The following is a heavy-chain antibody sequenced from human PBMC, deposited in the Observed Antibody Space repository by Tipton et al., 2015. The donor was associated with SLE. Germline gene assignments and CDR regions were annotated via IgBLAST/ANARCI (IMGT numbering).Heavy chain of an antibody. J-gene: IGHJ4*02. CDR2: IYYSGST. Sequence: TLSLTCTVSGASIGDYYHTWIRQPPGKGLEWIGYIYYSGSTNYHPSLKGRGTISVDTSKNQFSLKLTSVTAADTAVYYCARRDFWTGYFDYWGQGTLVTVSS. V-gene: IGHV4-59*01. CDR1: GASIGDYY. D-gene: IGHD3/OR15-3a*01. CDR3: ARRDFWTGYFDY.